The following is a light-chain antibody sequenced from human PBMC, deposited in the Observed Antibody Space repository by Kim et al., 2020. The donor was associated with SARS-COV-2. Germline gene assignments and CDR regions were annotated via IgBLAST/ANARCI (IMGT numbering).Light chain of an antibody. J-gene: IGLJ2*01. V-gene: IGLV2-11*01. CDR1: NGDIGGQNY. CDR3: CAYAGSYILL. CDR2: AVT. Sequence: GHSVTTPCTATNGDIGGQNYVSCDQHHPGKAPKLMIYAVTKRPSGVPDRFSGSKSGNTASLTISGLQAEDEADYYCCAYAGSYILLFGGGTKVTVL.